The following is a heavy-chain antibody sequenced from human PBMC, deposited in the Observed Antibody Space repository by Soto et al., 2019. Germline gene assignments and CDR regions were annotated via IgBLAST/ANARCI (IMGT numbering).Heavy chain of an antibody. V-gene: IGHV3-30*18. CDR1: GFTFSSYG. Sequence: GGSLRLSCAASGFTFSSYGMHWVRQAPGKGLEWVAVISYDGSNKYYADSVKGRFTISRDNSKNTLYLQMNSLRAEDTAVYYCAKLEGLEYYDFWSGHFDYWGQGTLVTVPQ. D-gene: IGHD3-3*01. CDR2: ISYDGSNK. J-gene: IGHJ4*02. CDR3: AKLEGLEYYDFWSGHFDY.